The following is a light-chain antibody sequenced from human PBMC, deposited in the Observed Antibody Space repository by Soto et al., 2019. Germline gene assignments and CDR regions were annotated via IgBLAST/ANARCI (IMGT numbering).Light chain of an antibody. Sequence: DIVMTQSPDSLAVSLGERATINCKSSQSVLYRSNKKNYLGPYQQKPGQPHELLISRASARESGVPDRFSGSGSGTDFTLTISSLQAEDVAVYYCQQYYGSPYTFYQGTKLEIK. CDR1: QSVLYRSNKKNY. J-gene: IGKJ2*01. CDR3: QQYYGSPYT. CDR2: RAS. V-gene: IGKV4-1*01.